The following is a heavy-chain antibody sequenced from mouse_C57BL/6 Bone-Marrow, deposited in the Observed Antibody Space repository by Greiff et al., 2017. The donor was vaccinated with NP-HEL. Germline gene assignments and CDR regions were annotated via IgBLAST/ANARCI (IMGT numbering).Heavy chain of an antibody. Sequence: EVKVVESGGGLVQPGGSLKLSCAASGFTFSDYYMYWVRQTPEKRLEWVAYISNGGGSTYYPDTVKGRFTISRDNAKNTLYLQMSRLESEDTAMYYCARGDYYGSSYYAMDYWGQGTSVTVSS. J-gene: IGHJ4*01. D-gene: IGHD1-1*01. CDR3: ARGDYYGSSYYAMDY. CDR1: GFTFSDYY. V-gene: IGHV5-12*01. CDR2: ISNGGGST.